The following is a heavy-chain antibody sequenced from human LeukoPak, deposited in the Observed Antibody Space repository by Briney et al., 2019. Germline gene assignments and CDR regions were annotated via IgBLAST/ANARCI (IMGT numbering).Heavy chain of an antibody. CDR1: EYSFTTYW. CDR2: TNPAKSDT. J-gene: IGHJ3*02. CDR3: ARLLGLKVVTPDDEAFDI. Sequence: GESLKISCKGSEYSFTTYWIGWVRQMPGKGLEYMGITNPAKSDTRYSPSFQGQISISVDKSTNTAYLQWGSLRASDTAIYYCARLLGLKVVTPDDEAFDIWGQRTMVIVSS. V-gene: IGHV5-51*01. D-gene: IGHD3-22*01.